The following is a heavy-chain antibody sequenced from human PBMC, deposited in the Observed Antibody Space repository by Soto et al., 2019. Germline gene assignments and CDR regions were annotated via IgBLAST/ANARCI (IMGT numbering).Heavy chain of an antibody. Sequence: SETLSLTCTVSGGSISTYYWTWIRQPPGKGLEWIGYIYYSGSTNYNPSLKSRVTISVDTSKKEFSLKMSSVTAADTAVYYCERGSNFYDSRGYLEYWGQGALVTVSS. D-gene: IGHD3-22*01. CDR1: GGSISTYY. CDR2: IYYSGST. J-gene: IGHJ4*02. CDR3: ERGSNFYDSRGYLEY. V-gene: IGHV4-59*01.